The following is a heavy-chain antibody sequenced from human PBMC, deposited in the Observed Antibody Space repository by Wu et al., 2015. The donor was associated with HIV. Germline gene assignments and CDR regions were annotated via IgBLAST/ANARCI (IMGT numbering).Heavy chain of an antibody. V-gene: IGHV1-69*01. D-gene: IGHD5-24*01. CDR2: IIPIFGTA. CDR1: GGTFSSYA. CDR3: ARTAVEMATIDDDAFDI. Sequence: QVQLVQSGAEVKKPGASVKVSCKASGGTFSSYAISWVRQAPGQGLEWMGGIIPIFGTANYAQKFQGRVTITTDESTSTAYMELSSLRSEDTAVYYCARTAVEMATIDDDAFDIVGPRDKWSPSL. J-gene: IGHJ3*02.